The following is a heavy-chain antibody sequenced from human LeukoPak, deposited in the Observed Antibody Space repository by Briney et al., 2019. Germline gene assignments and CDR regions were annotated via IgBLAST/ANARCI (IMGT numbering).Heavy chain of an antibody. V-gene: IGHV3-11*04. J-gene: IGHJ4*02. CDR1: RFTFSDHH. D-gene: IGHD2-8*02. Sequence: GGSLRLSCAASRFTFSDHHMSWIRQAPGKGLEWISYMSSSGSFIYYGGSVKGRFTVSRDNAKSSLYLQMDSLRADDTAVYYCAGSRGHCTVTTCYANFDSWGPGTLVTVSS. CDR2: MSSSGSFI. CDR3: AGSRGHCTVTTCYANFDS.